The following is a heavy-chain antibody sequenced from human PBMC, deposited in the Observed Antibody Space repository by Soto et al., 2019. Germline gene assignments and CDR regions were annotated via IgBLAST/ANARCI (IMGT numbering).Heavy chain of an antibody. CDR3: ARGRYGVYVVDS. J-gene: IGHJ4*02. CDR2: ISSTSSTI. Sequence: EVQLVESGGGLVQPGGSLRLSCAASGFTFTSYSMNWVRQAPGKGLEWVSYISSTSSTIYYADSVKGRFTISRDNAKHSLYLQMNSLRAEDTAVFYCARGRYGVYVVDSWGQGTLVTVSS. V-gene: IGHV3-48*01. D-gene: IGHD4-17*01. CDR1: GFTFTSYS.